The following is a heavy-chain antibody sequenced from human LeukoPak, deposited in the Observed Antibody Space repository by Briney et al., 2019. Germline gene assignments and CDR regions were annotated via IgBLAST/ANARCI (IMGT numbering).Heavy chain of an antibody. V-gene: IGHV4-39*07. J-gene: IGHJ5*02. D-gene: IGHD2-2*01. CDR2: IYYSGST. CDR3: ARGPQPAARGGFWFDP. CDR1: GGSISSSSYY. Sequence: PSETLSLTCTVSGGSISSSSYYWGWIRQPPGKGLEWIGSIYYSGSTYYNPSLKSRVTISVDTSKNQFSLKLSSVTAADTAVYYCARGPQPAARGGFWFDPWGQGTLVTVSS.